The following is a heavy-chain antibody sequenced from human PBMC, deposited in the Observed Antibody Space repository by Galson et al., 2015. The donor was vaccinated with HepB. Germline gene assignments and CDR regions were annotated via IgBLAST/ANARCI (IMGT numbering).Heavy chain of an antibody. CDR1: EFIFSDFT. V-gene: IGHV3-21*01. Sequence: LRLSCAGSEFIFSDFTMNWVRQAPGKGLEWVSSISSSGYYTDYADSVKGRFTISRDNAKNSLFLQMNSLRADDTAVYYCARVLSTGWASGFDYWGQGTLVTVS. CDR3: ARVLSTGWASGFDY. J-gene: IGHJ4*02. D-gene: IGHD1-14*01. CDR2: ISSSGYYT.